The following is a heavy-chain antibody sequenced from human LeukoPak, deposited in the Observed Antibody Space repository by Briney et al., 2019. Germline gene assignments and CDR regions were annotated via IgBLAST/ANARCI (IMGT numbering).Heavy chain of an antibody. CDR3: ARHVEQWLTPFDY. CDR1: GGSISSYY. CDR2: IYYSGRT. Sequence: PSETLSLTCTVPGGSISSYYWSWIRQSPGKGLEWIGYIYYSGRTNYNPPLKSRVTISVDTSKNQFSLKLSSVTAADTAVYYCARHVEQWLTPFDYWGQGTLVTVSS. J-gene: IGHJ4*02. V-gene: IGHV4-59*08. D-gene: IGHD6-19*01.